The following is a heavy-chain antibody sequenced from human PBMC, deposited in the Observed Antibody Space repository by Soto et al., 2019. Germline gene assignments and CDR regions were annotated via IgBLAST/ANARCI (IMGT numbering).Heavy chain of an antibody. CDR2: IRRSGDIT. D-gene: IGHD2-15*01. CDR1: GFTFVNYA. CDR3: ATDKLGYCSDGRCYRPGYFEN. V-gene: IGHV3-23*01. Sequence: GGSLRLSCAASGFTFVNYAMTWVRQAPGKGLEWVSHIRRSGDITYYADSVKGRFTISRDNSNNTLYLQMNSLRADDTAVYYCATDKLGYCSDGRCYRPGYFENWGQGTLVTVSS. J-gene: IGHJ4*02.